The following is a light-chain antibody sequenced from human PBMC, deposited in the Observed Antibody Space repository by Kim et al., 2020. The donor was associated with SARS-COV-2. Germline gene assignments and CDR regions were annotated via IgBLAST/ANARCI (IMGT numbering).Light chain of an antibody. Sequence: DIQMTQSPSSLSASVGDRVTITCRASQSISNDLNWYQQKPGKAPKVLIYAISSLQSGVPSRFGGSGSGTEFTLTISSLQPEDFATYFCQQSYRTPWTFGQGTKVDIK. CDR1: QSISND. CDR3: QQSYRTPWT. J-gene: IGKJ1*01. V-gene: IGKV1-39*01. CDR2: AIS.